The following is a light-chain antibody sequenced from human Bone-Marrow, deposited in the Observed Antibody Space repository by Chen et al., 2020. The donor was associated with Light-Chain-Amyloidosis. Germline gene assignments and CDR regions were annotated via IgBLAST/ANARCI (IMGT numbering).Light chain of an antibody. CDR2: DDS. CDR3: QVWDRSSDRPV. CDR1: NIGSTS. J-gene: IGLJ3*02. V-gene: IGLV3-21*02. Sequence: SYVLPQPSSVSVAPGQSATIACGGNNIGSTSVHWYQQTPGQAPLLVVYDDSDRPSGIPERLSGSNSGNKATLTISRVEAGDEADYYCQVWDRSSDRPVFGGGTKLTVL.